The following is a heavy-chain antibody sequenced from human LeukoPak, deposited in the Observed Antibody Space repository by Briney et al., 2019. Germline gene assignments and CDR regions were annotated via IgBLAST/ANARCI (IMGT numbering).Heavy chain of an antibody. Sequence: GGSLRLSCAASGFTFSSYAMSWVRQAPGKGLEWVALIWFDGSKKYYADSVKGRFTISRDNSKNTLYLEMNSLRAEDTAVYYCARGTGYNPYFDYWGQGTLVTVSS. J-gene: IGHJ4*02. CDR2: IWFDGSKK. D-gene: IGHD5-24*01. CDR3: ARGTGYNPYFDY. V-gene: IGHV3-33*08. CDR1: GFTFSSYA.